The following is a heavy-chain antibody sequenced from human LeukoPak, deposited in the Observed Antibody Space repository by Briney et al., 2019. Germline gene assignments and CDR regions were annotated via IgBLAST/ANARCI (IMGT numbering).Heavy chain of an antibody. V-gene: IGHV1-18*01. J-gene: IGHJ5*02. D-gene: IGHD3-10*01. CDR2: ISAYNGNT. CDR1: GYTFTSYG. Sequence: ASVKVSCKASGYTFTSYGVSWVRQAPGQGLEWMGWISAYNGNTNYALKLQGRVTMTTDTSTSTAYMELRSLRSDDTAVYYCARARLWFGETIHWFDPWGQGTLVTVSS. CDR3: ARARLWFGETIHWFDP.